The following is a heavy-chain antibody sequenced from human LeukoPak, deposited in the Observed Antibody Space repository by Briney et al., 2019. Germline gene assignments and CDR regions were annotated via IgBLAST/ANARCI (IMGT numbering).Heavy chain of an antibody. CDR1: GYTFADYY. CDR3: ARVSTSGYRDWLDP. CDR2: IYPKSGGT. V-gene: IGHV1-2*02. Sequence: GASVKVSCKASGYTFADYYIHWVRQAPGQGLEWMGWIYPKSGGTISAQKFQGRVTMTRDTSISTAYMELSRLKFDDTAVYYCARVSTSGYRDWLDPWGQGTLVTVSS. J-gene: IGHJ5*02. D-gene: IGHD3-9*01.